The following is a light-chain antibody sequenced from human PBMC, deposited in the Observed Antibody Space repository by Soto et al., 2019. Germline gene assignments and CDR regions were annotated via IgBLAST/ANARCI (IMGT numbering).Light chain of an antibody. CDR2: EVS. Sequence: QSALTQPPSVSRSPGQSVAISCTATSSGVGGYNRVSWYQQPPGTAPKLMIYEVSNRPSGVPDRFSGSKSSNTASLTISGLQAEDEPDYYCSAYTSSNTWAFGGGTKLTVL. J-gene: IGLJ3*02. V-gene: IGLV2-18*02. CDR3: SAYTSSNTWA. CDR1: SSGVGGYNR.